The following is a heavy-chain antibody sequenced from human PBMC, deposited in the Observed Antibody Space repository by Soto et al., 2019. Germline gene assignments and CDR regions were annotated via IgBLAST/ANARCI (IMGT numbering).Heavy chain of an antibody. D-gene: IGHD2-15*01. CDR1: GDSIRTSAYY. CDR3: ARHRLRGFGVHS. CDR2: IDYSGKT. J-gene: IGHJ5*02. V-gene: IGHV4-39*01. Sequence: QLQLQESGPGLVKPSETLSRTCTVSGDSIRTSAYYLGWIRQPPGKGLEWIGSIDYSGKTYYNPSLKSRFTISVDTSKNQFSLRLNSVTAADTSIYYCARHRLRGFGVHSWGQGALVTVSS.